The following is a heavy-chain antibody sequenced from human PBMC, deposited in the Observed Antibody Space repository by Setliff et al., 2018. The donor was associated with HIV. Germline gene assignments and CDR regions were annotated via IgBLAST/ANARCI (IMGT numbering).Heavy chain of an antibody. V-gene: IGHV1-46*01. CDR1: GGTFSSYA. D-gene: IGHD2-15*01. CDR3: ARVRYCSGGSCYGGEYWFDP. J-gene: IGHJ5*02. CDR2: IHPSGGST. Sequence: ASVKVSCKASGGTFSSYAVSWVRQAPGQGLEWMGVIHPSGGSTSYAQSFQDRVTMTRDTSTSTVYMELSSLRSEDTAVYYCARVRYCSGGSCYGGEYWFDPWGQGTLVTVSS.